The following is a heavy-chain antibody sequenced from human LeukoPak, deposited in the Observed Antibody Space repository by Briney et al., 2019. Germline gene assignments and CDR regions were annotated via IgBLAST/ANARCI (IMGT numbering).Heavy chain of an antibody. Sequence: SVKVSCKASGYTFTGYYMHWVRQAPGQGLEWMGWINPNSGGTNYAQKFQGWVTMTRDTSISTAYMELSRLRSDDTAVYYCARDWVAAAGPYYYYYGMDVWGQGTTVTVSS. CDR2: INPNSGGT. V-gene: IGHV1-2*04. D-gene: IGHD6-13*01. CDR3: ARDWVAAAGPYYYYYGMDV. CDR1: GYTFTGYY. J-gene: IGHJ6*02.